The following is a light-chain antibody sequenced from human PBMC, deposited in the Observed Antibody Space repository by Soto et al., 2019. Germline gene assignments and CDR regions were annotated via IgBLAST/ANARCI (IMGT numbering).Light chain of an antibody. V-gene: IGKV3D-15*01. CDR1: ENVGTN. J-gene: IGKJ4*01. Sequence: IVLTQSPATLSVSPGERVTLSCRASENVGTNLAWYQQRPCQPPRLLIYGSSTRATGISATFSGSGSRTEFTLTIRSLQSEDSAVYYCQQYNNWGLSFGGGTRVEIK. CDR3: QQYNNWGLS. CDR2: GSS.